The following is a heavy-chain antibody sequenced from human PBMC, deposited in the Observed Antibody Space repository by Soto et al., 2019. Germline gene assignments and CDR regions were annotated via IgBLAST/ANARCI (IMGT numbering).Heavy chain of an antibody. CDR1: GFTFSSYA. D-gene: IGHD1-1*01. J-gene: IGHJ6*02. Sequence: GGSLRLSCAASGFTFSSYAMHWVRQAPGKGLEWVAVISYDGSNKYYADSVKGRFTISRDNSKNTLYLQMNSLRAEDTAVYYCARSLDYYYYYGMDVWGQGTTVTVSS. CDR3: ARSLDYYYYYGMDV. CDR2: ISYDGSNK. V-gene: IGHV3-30-3*01.